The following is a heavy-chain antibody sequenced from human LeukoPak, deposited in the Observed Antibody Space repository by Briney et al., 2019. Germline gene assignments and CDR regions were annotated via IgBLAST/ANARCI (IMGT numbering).Heavy chain of an antibody. Sequence: PGGSLRLSCAASGFTFSSYRMSWGRHAPGQGLEWVGNIKHDGSEKYNVNSVKGRLTISRDNAKNSLYLHMNSLRAEDTAVYYCVRAARDYDYVCRTYRDPDYFDYWGQGTLVTVSS. J-gene: IGHJ4*02. CDR2: IKHDGSEK. CDR1: GFTFSSYR. CDR3: VRAARDYDYVCRTYRDPDYFDY. V-gene: IGHV3-7*01. D-gene: IGHD3-16*02.